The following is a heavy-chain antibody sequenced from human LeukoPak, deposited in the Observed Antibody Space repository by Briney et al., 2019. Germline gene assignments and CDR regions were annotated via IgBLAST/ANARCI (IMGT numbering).Heavy chain of an antibody. D-gene: IGHD5-18*01. J-gene: IGHJ4*02. CDR3: ARADLDTAMASGRKGFDY. CDR1: GGSFSGYY. CDR2: INHSGST. V-gene: IGHV4-34*01. Sequence: SETLSLTCAVYGGSFSGYYWSWIRQPPGKGLEWIGEINHSGSTNYNPSLKSRVTISVDTSKNQFSLKLSSVTAADTAVYYCARADLDTAMASGRKGFDYWGQGTLVTVSS.